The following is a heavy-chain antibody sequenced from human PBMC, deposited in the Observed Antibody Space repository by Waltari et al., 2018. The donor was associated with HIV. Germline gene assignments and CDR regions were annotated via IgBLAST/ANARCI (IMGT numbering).Heavy chain of an antibody. CDR1: GGSISSGGYY. CDR2: IYYSGST. CDR3: ARVYGDYDVYYFDY. Sequence: QVQLQESGPGLVKPSQTLSLTCTVSGGSISSGGYYWSWLRQHPGKGLEWIGYIYYSGSTYYNPSLKSRVTISVDTSKNQFSLKLSSVTAADTAVYYCARVYGDYDVYYFDYWGQGTLVTVSS. D-gene: IGHD4-17*01. J-gene: IGHJ4*02. V-gene: IGHV4-31*03.